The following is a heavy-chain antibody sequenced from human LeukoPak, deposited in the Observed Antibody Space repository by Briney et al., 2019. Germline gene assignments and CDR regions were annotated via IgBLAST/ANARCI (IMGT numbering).Heavy chain of an antibody. CDR1: GYIFTNFY. J-gene: IGHJ5*02. CDR3: ARTTGKRFDP. Sequence: VASVKVSCKASGYIFTNFYIHWVRQAPGQGLEWMGIINPSGGSTNYAQKFQGRVTMSRDTSASTVYMELSSLRSEGTAVYYCARTTGKRFDPWGQGTLVIVS. CDR2: INPSGGST. D-gene: IGHD1-1*01. V-gene: IGHV1-46*01.